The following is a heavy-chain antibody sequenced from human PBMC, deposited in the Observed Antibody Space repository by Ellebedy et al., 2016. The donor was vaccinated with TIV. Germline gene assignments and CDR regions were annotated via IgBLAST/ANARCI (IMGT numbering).Heavy chain of an antibody. CDR2: ITSGSSTI. CDR1: RFNLSTYS. Sequence: PGGSLRLSCATSRFNLSTYSMNWVRQAPGKGLEWVSYITSGSSTIKYADSVKGRFTISRDNAKNSLYLQMNSLRAEDTAVYYCARVQLVWFESDCWGQGTLVTVSS. V-gene: IGHV3-48*01. CDR3: ARVQLVWFESDC. D-gene: IGHD3-10*01. J-gene: IGHJ4*02.